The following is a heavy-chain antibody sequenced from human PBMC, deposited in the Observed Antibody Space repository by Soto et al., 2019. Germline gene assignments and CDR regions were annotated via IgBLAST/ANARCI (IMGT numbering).Heavy chain of an antibody. Sequence: SETLSLTCAVYGGSFSCYYWSWIRQPPGKGLEWIGEINHSGSTNYNPSLKSRVTISVDTSKNQFSLKLSSVTAADTAVYYCAKPYGSGSYYNGRLDYWGQGTLVTVSS. CDR3: AKPYGSGSYYNGRLDY. D-gene: IGHD3-10*01. J-gene: IGHJ4*02. V-gene: IGHV4-34*01. CDR1: GGSFSCYY. CDR2: INHSGST.